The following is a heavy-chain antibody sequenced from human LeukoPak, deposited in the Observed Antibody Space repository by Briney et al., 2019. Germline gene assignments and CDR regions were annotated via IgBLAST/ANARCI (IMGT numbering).Heavy chain of an antibody. V-gene: IGHV3-7*01. CDR2: LNQDGREK. J-gene: IGHJ4*02. D-gene: IGHD6-6*01. CDR3: VRGTRSNSF. Sequence: PGGSLRLSCAASGFTFSRYWMTWVRQAPGKGLEWVANLNQDGREKYYMDSVTGRFTISRDNAKNSVFLQMNSLGADDTAVYYCVRGTRSNSFWGQGTQVTVSS. CDR1: GFTFSRYW.